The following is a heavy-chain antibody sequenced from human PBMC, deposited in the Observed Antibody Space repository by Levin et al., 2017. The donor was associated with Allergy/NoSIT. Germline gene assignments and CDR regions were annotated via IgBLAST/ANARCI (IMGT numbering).Heavy chain of an antibody. V-gene: IGHV3-21*01. CDR2: ISSSSSYI. CDR1: GFTFSSYS. J-gene: IGHJ4*02. D-gene: IGHD6-13*01. CDR3: ARGGGSWYTNQFDY. Sequence: PGGSLRLSCAASGFTFSSYSMNWVRQAPGKGLEWVSSISSSSSYIYYADSVKGRFTISRDNAKSSLYLQMNSLRAEDTAVYYCARGGGSWYTNQFDYWGQGTLVTVSS.